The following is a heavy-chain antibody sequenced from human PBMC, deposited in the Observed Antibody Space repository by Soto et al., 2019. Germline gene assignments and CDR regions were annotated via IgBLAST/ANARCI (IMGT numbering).Heavy chain of an antibody. CDR3: ARDLGDCSSTSCYSYYYYMDV. Sequence: EVQLVESGGGLVKPGGSLRLSCAASGFTFSSYSMNWVRQAPGKGLEWVSSISSSSSYIYYADSVQGRFTISRDNAKNSLYLQMNSRRAEDTAVYYCARDLGDCSSTSCYSYYYYMDVWGKGTTVTVSS. V-gene: IGHV3-21*01. CDR1: GFTFSSYS. D-gene: IGHD2-2*01. CDR2: ISSSSSYI. J-gene: IGHJ6*03.